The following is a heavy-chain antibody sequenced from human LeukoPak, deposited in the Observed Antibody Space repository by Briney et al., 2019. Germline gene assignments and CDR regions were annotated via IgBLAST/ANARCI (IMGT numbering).Heavy chain of an antibody. Sequence: GRSLRLSCAASGFTVSSKYMSWVRQAPGRGLEWVSVIYSGGTIYYADSVKGRFTISRDNSKNTVYLQMNSLRAEDTAVYYCAKGGGIHVSFDYWGQGTLVTVSS. CDR1: GFTVSSKY. CDR2: IYSGGTI. D-gene: IGHD3-10*01. V-gene: IGHV3-66*01. J-gene: IGHJ4*02. CDR3: AKGGGIHVSFDY.